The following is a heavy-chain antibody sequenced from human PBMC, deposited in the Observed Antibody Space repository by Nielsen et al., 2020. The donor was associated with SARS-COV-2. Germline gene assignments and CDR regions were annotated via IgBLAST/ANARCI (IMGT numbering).Heavy chain of an antibody. J-gene: IGHJ4*02. D-gene: IGHD6-19*01. CDR3: ARDGSGWYIGY. CDR2: ISYDGSNK. Sequence: GESLKISCAASGFTFSSYAMHWVRQAPGKGLEWVAVISYDGSNKYYADSVKGRFTISRDNSKNTLYLQMNSLRAEDTAGYYCARDGSGWYIGYWGQGTLVTVSS. V-gene: IGHV3-30-3*01. CDR1: GFTFSSYA.